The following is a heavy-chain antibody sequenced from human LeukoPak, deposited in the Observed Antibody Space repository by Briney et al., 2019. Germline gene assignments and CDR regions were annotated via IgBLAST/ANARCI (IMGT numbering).Heavy chain of an antibody. Sequence: SETLSLTSAVYGGSFSGYYWSWIRQPPGKGLEWIGEINHSGSTNYNPSLKSLVTISVDTSKNQFSLKLSSVTAADTAVYYCARGAIAAAGTEWFDPWGQGTLVTVSS. D-gene: IGHD6-13*01. CDR3: ARGAIAAAGTEWFDP. CDR2: INHSGST. V-gene: IGHV4-34*01. J-gene: IGHJ5*02. CDR1: GGSFSGYY.